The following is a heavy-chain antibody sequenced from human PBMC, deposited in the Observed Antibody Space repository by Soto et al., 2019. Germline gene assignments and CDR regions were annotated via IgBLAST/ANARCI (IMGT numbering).Heavy chain of an antibody. J-gene: IGHJ6*02. CDR3: ARVVTPTLRYFDWLSYYYYGMDV. V-gene: IGHV1-2*02. CDR2: IHLNSGGT. CDR1: GYTFTGYY. D-gene: IGHD3-9*01. Sequence: ASVKVSCKASGYTFTGYYVHWVRQAPGHGLEWLGWIHLNSGGTNYAQSFQGRVTMTRDMSVSTVYMEMTGLSSDDTAVYYCARVVTPTLRYFDWLSYYYYGMDVWGQGTTVTVSS.